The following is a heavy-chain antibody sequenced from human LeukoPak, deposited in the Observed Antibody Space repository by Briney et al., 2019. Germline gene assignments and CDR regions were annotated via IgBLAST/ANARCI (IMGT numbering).Heavy chain of an antibody. CDR3: ARGGMYDSYYFFYMDV. CDR2: ISYDGYNK. V-gene: IGHV3-30*01. Sequence: PGTSLRLSCAASGFTFSGCAVHWVRQAPGKGLQWVAAISYDGYNKYYADSLKGRFTISRENSKNTLWLQMNSLRAEDTAVYYCARGGMYDSYYFFYMDVWGKGTTVTVSS. CDR1: GFTFSGCA. D-gene: IGHD3-22*01. J-gene: IGHJ6*03.